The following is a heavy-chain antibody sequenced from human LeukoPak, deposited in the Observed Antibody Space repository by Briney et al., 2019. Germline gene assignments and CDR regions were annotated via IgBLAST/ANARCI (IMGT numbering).Heavy chain of an antibody. V-gene: IGHV3-23*01. CDR3: AKVIVGATRYYYYYGMDV. J-gene: IGHJ6*02. CDR2: ISGSGGST. D-gene: IGHD1-26*01. CDR1: GFTFSSYA. Sequence: GGSLRLSCAASGFTFSSYAMSWVRQAPGKGLEWVSAISGSGGSTYYADSVKGRFTISRDNSKNTLYLQMNSLRAEDTAVYYCAKVIVGATRYYYYYGMDVWGQGTTVTVSS.